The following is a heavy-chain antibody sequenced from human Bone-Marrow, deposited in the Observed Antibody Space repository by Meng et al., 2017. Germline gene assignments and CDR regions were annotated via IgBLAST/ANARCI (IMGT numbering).Heavy chain of an antibody. D-gene: IGHD1-26*01. CDR2: IIPIFGTA. V-gene: IGHV1-69*06. J-gene: IGHJ4*02. CDR3: ARDTGKVGVMGDY. CDR1: GYTFTGYY. Sequence: VALGQSGAEVKKPGASVKASCKASGYTFTGYYMHWVRQAPGQGLEWMGGIIPIFGTANYAQKFQGRVTITADKSTSTAYMELSSLRSEDTAVYYCARDTGKVGVMGDYWGQGTLVTVSS.